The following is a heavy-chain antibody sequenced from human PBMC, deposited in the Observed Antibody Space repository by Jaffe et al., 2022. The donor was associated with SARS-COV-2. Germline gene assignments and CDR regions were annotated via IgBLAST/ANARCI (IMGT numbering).Heavy chain of an antibody. J-gene: IGHJ4*02. V-gene: IGHV3-30-3*01. D-gene: IGHD5-12*01. CDR2: ISYDGSNK. CDR1: GFTFSSYA. CDR3: ARDFPSPGYSGYDSSAFDY. Sequence: QVQLVESGGGVVQPGRSLRLSCAASGFTFSSYAMHWVRQAPGKGLEWVAVISYDGSNKYYADSVKGRFTISRDNSKNTLYLQMNSLRAEDTAVYYCARDFPSPGYSGYDSSAFDYWGQGTLVTVSS.